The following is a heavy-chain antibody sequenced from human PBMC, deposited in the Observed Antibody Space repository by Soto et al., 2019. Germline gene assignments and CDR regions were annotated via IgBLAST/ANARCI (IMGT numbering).Heavy chain of an antibody. CDR3: ARDSRYYDFWSGSLSYGMDV. Sequence: GASVKVSCKASGYTFTSYGIGWVRQAPGQGLEWMGWISAYNGNTNYAQKLQGRVTMTTDTSTSTAYMELRSLRSDDTAVYYCARDSRYYDFWSGSLSYGMDVWGQGTTVTV. J-gene: IGHJ6*02. V-gene: IGHV1-18*01. D-gene: IGHD3-3*01. CDR2: ISAYNGNT. CDR1: GYTFTSYG.